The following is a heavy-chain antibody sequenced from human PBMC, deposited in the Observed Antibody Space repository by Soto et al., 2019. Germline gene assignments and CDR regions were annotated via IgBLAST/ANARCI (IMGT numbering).Heavy chain of an antibody. D-gene: IGHD6-6*01. J-gene: IGHJ5*02. V-gene: IGHV4-4*07. Sequence: SETLSLTCTVSGGSISSYYWSWIRQPAGKGLEWIGRIYTSGSTNYNPSLKSRVTMSVDTSKNQFSLKLSSVTAADTAVYYCARDVGDGSSSMESWFDPWGQGTLVTVSS. CDR3: ARDVGDGSSSMESWFDP. CDR2: IYTSGST. CDR1: GGSISSYY.